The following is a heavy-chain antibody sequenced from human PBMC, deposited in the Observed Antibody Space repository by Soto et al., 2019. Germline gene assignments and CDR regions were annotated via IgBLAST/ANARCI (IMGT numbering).Heavy chain of an antibody. CDR1: GGSISSSSYY. CDR3: ASRLDYGDYWFDP. V-gene: IGHV4-39*01. Sequence: SETLSLTCTVSGGSISSSSYYWGWIRQPPGKGLEWIGSIYYSGSTYYNPSLKSRVTISVDTSKNQFSLKLRSVTAADTAVYYCASRLDYGDYWFDPWGQGTLVTVSS. CDR2: IYYSGST. J-gene: IGHJ5*02. D-gene: IGHD4-17*01.